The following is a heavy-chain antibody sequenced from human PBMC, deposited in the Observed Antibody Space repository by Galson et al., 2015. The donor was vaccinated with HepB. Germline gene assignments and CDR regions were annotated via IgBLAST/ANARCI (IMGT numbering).Heavy chain of an antibody. J-gene: IGHJ6*02. V-gene: IGHV1-3*01. D-gene: IGHD6-19*01. CDR1: GYTFTSYA. CDR2: INAGNGNT. CDR3: AREGSWQWLPNYGMDV. Sequence: SVKVSCKASGYTFTSYAMHWVRQAPGQRLEWTGWINAGNGNTKYSQKFQGRVTITRDTSASTAYMELSSLRSEDTAVYYCAREGSWQWLPNYGMDVWGQGTTVTVSS.